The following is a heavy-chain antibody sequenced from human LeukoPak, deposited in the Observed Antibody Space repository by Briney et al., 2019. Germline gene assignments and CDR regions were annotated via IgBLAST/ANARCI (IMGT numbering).Heavy chain of an antibody. Sequence: PSETLSLTCAVYGGSFSGYYWSWIRQPPGKGLEWIGEINHSGSTNYNPSLKSRVTISVDTSKDQFSLKLSSVTAADTAVYYCAQGGPSYDAFDIWGQGTMVTVSS. CDR3: AQGGPSYDAFDI. CDR2: INHSGST. V-gene: IGHV4-34*01. D-gene: IGHD3-16*01. CDR1: GGSFSGYY. J-gene: IGHJ3*02.